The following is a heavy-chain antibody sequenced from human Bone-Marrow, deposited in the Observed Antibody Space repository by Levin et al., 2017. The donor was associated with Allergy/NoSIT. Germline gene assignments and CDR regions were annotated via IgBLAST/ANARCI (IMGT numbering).Heavy chain of an antibody. V-gene: IGHV3-23*01. CDR3: ANDYSGTYAGFES. CDR2: ISGSGGNT. J-gene: IGHJ5*01. CDR1: GFTFSTYG. Sequence: GGSLRLSCAASGFTFSTYGMSWVRQAPGKGLEWVSGISGSGGNTYYAESVKGRFTISRDYSKKTLSLQMHSLRAEDSALYYCANDYSGTYAGFESWGQGTLVIVSS. D-gene: IGHD1-26*01.